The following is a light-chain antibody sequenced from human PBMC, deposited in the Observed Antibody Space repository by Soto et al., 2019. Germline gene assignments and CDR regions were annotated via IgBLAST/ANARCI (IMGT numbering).Light chain of an antibody. Sequence: QSALTQPASVSGSPGQSITISCTGTSSDVGGYNYVSWYQQHPGKAPKLMIYDVSNRPSGVSNLFSGSKSGNTASLTISWLQAEDEADYYCSSYPSSSTVVFGGGTKLTVL. CDR1: SSDVGGYNY. V-gene: IGLV2-14*01. CDR3: SSYPSSSTVV. CDR2: DVS. J-gene: IGLJ2*01.